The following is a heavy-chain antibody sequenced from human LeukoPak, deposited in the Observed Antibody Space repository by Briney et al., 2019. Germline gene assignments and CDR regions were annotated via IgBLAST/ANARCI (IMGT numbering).Heavy chain of an antibody. CDR1: GFTFTSYW. V-gene: IGHV3-7*01. CDR3: VRNIGYETFDN. J-gene: IGHJ3*02. CDR2: IKGDGSDT. D-gene: IGHD6-13*01. Sequence: PGGSLRLSCAASGFTFTSYWMNWVRQAPGKGLEWVANIKGDGSDTYYGDSVRGRFTISRDNAKNSLYLQMNRLRAEDTAVYYCVRNIGYETFDNWGQGAMVIVSS.